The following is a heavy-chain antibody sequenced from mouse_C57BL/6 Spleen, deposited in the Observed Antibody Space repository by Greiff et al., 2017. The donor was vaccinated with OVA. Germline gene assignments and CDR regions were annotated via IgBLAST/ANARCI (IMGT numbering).Heavy chain of an antibody. CDR1: GFSLTSSG. Sequence: QVQLKESGPGLVAPSQSLSITCTVSGFSLTSSGVSWVRQPPGQGLYWLGVIRGDGSTNYHSALISRLSISKDNSKSQVFLKLNSLQTDDTATYYCAKHRKHYAMDYWGQGTSVTVSS. CDR3: AKHRKHYAMDY. J-gene: IGHJ4*01. D-gene: IGHD2-14*01. CDR2: IRGDGST. V-gene: IGHV2-3*01.